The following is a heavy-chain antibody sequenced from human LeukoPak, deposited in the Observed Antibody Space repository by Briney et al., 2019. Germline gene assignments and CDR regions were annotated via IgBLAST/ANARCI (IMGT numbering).Heavy chain of an antibody. V-gene: IGHV4-61*02. Sequence: SETLSLTCTVSGGSISSGSYYWSWIRQPAGRGLEWIGRIYTSGSTNYNPSLKSRVTISVDTSKNQFSLKLSSVTAADTAVYYCARETSSGYNWFDPWGQGTLVTVSS. CDR3: ARETSSGYNWFDP. CDR2: IYTSGST. J-gene: IGHJ5*02. CDR1: GGSISSGSYY. D-gene: IGHD3-22*01.